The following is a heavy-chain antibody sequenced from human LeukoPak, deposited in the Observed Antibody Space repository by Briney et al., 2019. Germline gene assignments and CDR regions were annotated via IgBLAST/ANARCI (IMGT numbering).Heavy chain of an antibody. Sequence: GESLRISCKGSGYSFTSYWISWVRQMPGKGLEWMGRIDPSDSYTNYSPFFQGHVTISADKSISTAYLQWSSLKASDTAMYYCARLIGYGDYDGWFDPWGQGTLVTVSS. J-gene: IGHJ5*02. CDR2: IDPSDSYT. CDR1: GYSFTSYW. V-gene: IGHV5-10-1*01. D-gene: IGHD4-17*01. CDR3: ARLIGYGDYDGWFDP.